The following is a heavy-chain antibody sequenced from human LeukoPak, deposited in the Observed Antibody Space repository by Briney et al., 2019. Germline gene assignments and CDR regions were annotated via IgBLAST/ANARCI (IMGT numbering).Heavy chain of an antibody. CDR3: AREAVLRGSDDAFDI. V-gene: IGHV3-7*01. CDR2: IRQDGRDK. D-gene: IGHD2-15*01. Sequence: GGSLRLSCAASGFTLSNYYMSWVRQAPGEGLEWMANIRQDGRDKYYVDSVKGRFTISRDNAKNSLYLQMTSLRAEDTAVYYCAREAVLRGSDDAFDIWGQGTMVAVSS. CDR1: GFTLSNYY. J-gene: IGHJ3*02.